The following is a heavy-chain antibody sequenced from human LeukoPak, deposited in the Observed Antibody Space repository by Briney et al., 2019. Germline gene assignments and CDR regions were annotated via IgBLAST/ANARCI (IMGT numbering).Heavy chain of an antibody. Sequence: SETLSLTCTVSGGSISSYYWSWIRQPPGKGLEWIGYIYYSGSTNYNPSLTSRVTISVDTSKNQFSLKLSSVTAADTAVYYCARGQYYYDSSGTNLFDYWGQGTLVTVSS. CDR1: GGSISSYY. CDR3: ARGQYYYDSSGTNLFDY. CDR2: IYYSGST. V-gene: IGHV4-59*12. D-gene: IGHD3-22*01. J-gene: IGHJ4*02.